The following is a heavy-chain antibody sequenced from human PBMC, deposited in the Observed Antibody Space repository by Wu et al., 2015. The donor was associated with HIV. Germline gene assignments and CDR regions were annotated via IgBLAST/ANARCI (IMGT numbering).Heavy chain of an antibody. D-gene: IGHD3-10*01. V-gene: IGHV1-8*01. Sequence: QVQLVQSGAEVKKPGASVKVSCKASGYTFTSYDINWVRQATGQGLEWMGWMNPNSGNTGYGQKFQGRVTMTRNTSLSTAYMELSSLRSEDTAVYYCARVDYYGSGRKYYFDYWGQGTLVTVSS. CDR3: ARVDYYGSGRKYYFDY. CDR1: GYTFTSYD. CDR2: MNPNSGNT. J-gene: IGHJ4*02.